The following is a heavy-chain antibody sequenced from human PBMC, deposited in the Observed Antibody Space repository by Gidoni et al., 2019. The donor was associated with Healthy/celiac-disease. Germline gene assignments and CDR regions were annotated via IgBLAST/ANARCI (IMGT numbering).Heavy chain of an antibody. CDR3: ARGFDDFWSGYYANWFDP. D-gene: IGHD3-3*01. J-gene: IGHJ5*02. V-gene: IGHV4-31*03. CDR2: IFYSGST. Sequence: QVQLQESGPGLVKPSQTLSLTCTFSGGSISSGGYYWSWIRQHPGKGLDWIGYIFYSGSTYYNPSLKSRVTIAVDTSKNQFSLKLSAVTAADKAVYYCARGFDDFWSGYYANWFDPWGQGTLVTVSS. CDR1: GGSISSGGYY.